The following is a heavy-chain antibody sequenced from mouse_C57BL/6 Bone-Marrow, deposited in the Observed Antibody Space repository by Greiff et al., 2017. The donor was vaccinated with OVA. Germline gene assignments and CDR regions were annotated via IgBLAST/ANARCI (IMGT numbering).Heavy chain of an antibody. CDR1: GYTFTDYN. CDR2: INPNNGGT. V-gene: IGHV1-22*01. J-gene: IGHJ1*03. CDR3: ARGGNWVWYFDV. Sequence: VQLKESGPELVKPGASVKMSCKASGYTFTDYNMHWVKQSHGKSLEWIGYINPNNGGTSYNQKFKGKATLTVNKSSSTAYMELRSLTSEDSAVYYCARGGNWVWYFDVWGTGTTVTVSS. D-gene: IGHD4-1*01.